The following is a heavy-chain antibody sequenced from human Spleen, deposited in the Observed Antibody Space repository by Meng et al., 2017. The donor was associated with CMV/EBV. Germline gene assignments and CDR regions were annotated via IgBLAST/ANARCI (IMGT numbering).Heavy chain of an antibody. D-gene: IGHD2-21*02. CDR1: GGSISTSNL. J-gene: IGHJ4*02. V-gene: IGHV4-4*02. CDR2: IYQGGST. Sequence: HVQLQESGPGLAKPSGSLSLTCAVSGGSISTSNLWTWVRQVPGKGLAWLGEIYQGGSTNYNPPLRGRVTISVDKFKNQFSLKLGSVTAADTAVYYCARIERRRILKYCGSDCSTTDYWGQGTLVTVSS. CDR3: ARIERRRILKYCGSDCSTTDY.